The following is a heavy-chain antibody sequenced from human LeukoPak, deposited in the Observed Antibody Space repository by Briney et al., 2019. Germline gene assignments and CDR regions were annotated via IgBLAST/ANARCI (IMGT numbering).Heavy chain of an antibody. CDR2: IYSGGST. CDR1: GFTVSSNY. J-gene: IGHJ4*02. D-gene: IGHD6-13*01. V-gene: IGHV3-66*01. CDR3: VRVRESSSWSKRYFDY. Sequence: GGSLRLSCAASGFTVSSNYMSWVRQAPGKGLEWVSVIYSGGSTYYADSVKGRFTISRDNSKNTLYLQMNSLRAEDTAVYYCVRVRESSSWSKRYFDYWGQGTLVTVSS.